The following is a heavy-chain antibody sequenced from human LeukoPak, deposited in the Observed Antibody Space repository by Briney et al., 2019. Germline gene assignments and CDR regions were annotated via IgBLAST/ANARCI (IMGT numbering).Heavy chain of an antibody. CDR3: AKDYYYDSSGHSPFDY. V-gene: IGHV3-23*01. D-gene: IGHD3-22*01. CDR1: GFTFSSYG. CDR2: ISGSGGST. J-gene: IGHJ4*02. Sequence: PGGSLRLSCAASGFTFSSYGMSWVRQAPGKGLEWVSAISGSGGSTYYADSVKGRFTISRDNSKNTLYLQMNSLRAEDTAVYYCAKDYYYDSSGHSPFDYWGQGTLVTVSS.